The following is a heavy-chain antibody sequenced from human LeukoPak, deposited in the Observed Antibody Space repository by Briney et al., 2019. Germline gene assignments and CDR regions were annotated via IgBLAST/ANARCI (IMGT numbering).Heavy chain of an antibody. CDR2: ISYDGSNK. V-gene: IGHV3-30*18. D-gene: IGHD1-1*01. J-gene: IGHJ4*02. CDR3: AKSIDELERQTY. Sequence: GGSLRLSCAASGFTFSSYGMHWVRQAPGKGLEWVAVISYDGSNKYYADSVKGRFTISRDNPKNTLYLQMNSLRAEDTAVYYCAKSIDELERQTYWGQGTLVTVSP. CDR1: GFTFSSYG.